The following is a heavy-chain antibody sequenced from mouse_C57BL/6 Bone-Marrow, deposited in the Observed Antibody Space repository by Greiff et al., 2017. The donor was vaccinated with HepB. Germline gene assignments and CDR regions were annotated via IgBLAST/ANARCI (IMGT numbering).Heavy chain of an antibody. CDR2: ISNLAYSI. Sequence: EVMLVESGGGLVQPGGSLKLSCAASGFTFSDYGMAWVRQAPRKGPEWVAFISNLAYSIYYADTVTGRFTISRENAKNTLYLEMSSLRSEDTAMYYCARLYYYGFAYWGQGTLVTVSA. J-gene: IGHJ3*01. CDR1: GFTFSDYG. V-gene: IGHV5-15*01. D-gene: IGHD1-1*01. CDR3: ARLYYYGFAY.